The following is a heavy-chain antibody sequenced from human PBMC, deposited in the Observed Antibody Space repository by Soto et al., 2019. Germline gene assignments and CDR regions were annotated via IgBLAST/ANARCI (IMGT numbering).Heavy chain of an antibody. V-gene: IGHV3-15*07. D-gene: IGHD2-2*01. CDR3: TADLVGLSRIIDY. CDR2: VKAKSVGETI. J-gene: IGHJ4*02. CDR1: GIIFSDAW. Sequence: EVQLLESGGGLVEPGGSLRVSCAVSGIIFSDAWLNWVRQAPEEGLEWVGRVKAKSVGETIDDAAPVKGRFTISRDDSENTLYLEMNSLKIEDTSVYYCTADLVGLSRIIDYWGQGTLVTVSS.